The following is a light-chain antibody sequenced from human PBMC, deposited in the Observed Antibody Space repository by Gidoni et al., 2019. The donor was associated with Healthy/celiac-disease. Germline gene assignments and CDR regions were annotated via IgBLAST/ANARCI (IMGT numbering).Light chain of an antibody. Sequence: EIVLTPSPATLSLSPGERATRSCGARQSVSSSYLAWYQQKPGLAPRLLIYDASSRATGIPDRFSGSGSGTDFTLTISRLEPEDFAVYYCQQYGSSPITFGQGTRLEIK. CDR3: QQYGSSPIT. CDR2: DAS. V-gene: IGKV3D-20*01. CDR1: QSVSSSY. J-gene: IGKJ5*01.